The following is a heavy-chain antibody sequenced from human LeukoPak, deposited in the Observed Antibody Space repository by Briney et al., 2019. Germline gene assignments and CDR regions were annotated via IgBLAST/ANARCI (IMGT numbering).Heavy chain of an antibody. D-gene: IGHD4-17*01. V-gene: IGHV1-24*01. CDR1: GNTLTELS. CDR3: ATFIPRPNEYGDYLYYYYGKDV. Sequence: ASVKVSSKVSGNTLTELSMHWVRQAPGKGLEWMGGVDPRDGETFYAQKFQGRVTMTEDTSTDTAYMEVSSLRSEDTAIYYCATFIPRPNEYGDYLYYYYGKDVWGQGTTVTVSS. J-gene: IGHJ6*02. CDR2: VDPRDGET.